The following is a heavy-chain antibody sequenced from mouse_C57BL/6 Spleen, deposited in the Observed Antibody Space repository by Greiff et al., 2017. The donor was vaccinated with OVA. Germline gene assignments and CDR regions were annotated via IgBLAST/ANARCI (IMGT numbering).Heavy chain of an antibody. CDR2: IDPSDSYT. Sequence: VQLQQPGAELVMPGASVKLSCKASGYTFTSYWMHWVKQRPGQGLEWIGEIDPSDSYTNYNQKFKGKSTLTVDKSSSTAYMQLSSLTSEDSAVYYCARSHYYGSSSWYFDVWGTGTTVTVSS. D-gene: IGHD1-1*01. CDR1: GYTFTSYW. J-gene: IGHJ1*03. CDR3: ARSHYYGSSSWYFDV. V-gene: IGHV1-69*01.